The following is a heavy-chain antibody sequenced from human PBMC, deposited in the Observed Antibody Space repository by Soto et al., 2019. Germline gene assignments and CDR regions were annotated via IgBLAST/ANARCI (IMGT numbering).Heavy chain of an antibody. V-gene: IGHV5-51*01. CDR3: ARRPPGTRSYYYGMDV. Sequence: GESLKISCKGSGYSFTSYWIGWVRQMPGKGLEWMGIIYPGDSDTRYSPSFQGQVTISADKSISTAYLQWSSLKASDTAMYYCARRPPGTRSYYYGMDVWGQGTTVTGSS. D-gene: IGHD1-7*01. CDR2: IYPGDSDT. J-gene: IGHJ6*02. CDR1: GYSFTSYW.